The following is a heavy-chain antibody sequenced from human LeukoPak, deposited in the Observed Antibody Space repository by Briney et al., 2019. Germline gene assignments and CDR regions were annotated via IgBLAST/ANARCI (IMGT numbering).Heavy chain of an antibody. V-gene: IGHV3-30*02. D-gene: IGHD6-13*01. CDR1: GFTFSNYG. J-gene: IGHJ4*02. CDR3: AKVDSSSWGLFDY. Sequence: GGSLRLSCAAPGFTFSNYGMHWVRQAPGKGLEWVAFIRNDGSIKYYADSVKGRFTISRDNSKNTLYLQMISLRAEDTAVYHCAKVDSSSWGLFDYWGQGTLVAVSS. CDR2: IRNDGSIK.